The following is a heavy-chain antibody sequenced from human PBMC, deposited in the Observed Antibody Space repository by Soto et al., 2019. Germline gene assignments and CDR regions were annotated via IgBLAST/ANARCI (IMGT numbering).Heavy chain of an antibody. CDR2: IRSKAYGGTT. Sequence: RLSCTASGFTFGDYAMSWVRQAPGKGLEWVGFIRSKAYGGTTEYAASVKGRFTISRDDSKSIAYLQMNSLKTEDTAVYYCTRDPDCSSTSCYTGYWVQGTLVTVSS. CDR1: GFTFGDYA. D-gene: IGHD2-2*02. J-gene: IGHJ4*02. CDR3: TRDPDCSSTSCYTGY. V-gene: IGHV3-49*04.